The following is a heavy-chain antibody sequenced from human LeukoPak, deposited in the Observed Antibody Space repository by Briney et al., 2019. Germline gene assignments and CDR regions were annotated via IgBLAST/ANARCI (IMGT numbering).Heavy chain of an antibody. CDR1: GYTFTSYG. CDR3: ARRPILENYMDV. J-gene: IGHJ6*03. CDR2: ISAYNGNT. V-gene: IGHV1-18*01. Sequence: ASVKVSCKASGYTFTSYGISWVRQAPGQGLEWMGWISAYNGNTHYAQKLQGRVTMTTDTSTSTAYMELRSLRSDDTAVYYCARRPILENYMDVWGKGTTVTVSS.